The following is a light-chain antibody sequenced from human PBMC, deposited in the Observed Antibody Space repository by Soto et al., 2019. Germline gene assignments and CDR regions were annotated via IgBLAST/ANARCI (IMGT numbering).Light chain of an antibody. V-gene: IGLV2-23*01. CDR1: SSDVWSDDF. CDR2: EGT. CDR3: FSYAGXTYV. J-gene: IGLJ1*01. Sequence: QSVLSQPASVSGSPGQSITISCTGTSSDVWSDDFLAWYQQYQGKLPKLMIDEGTKRPPGVSNRFSRSKSGKTASLTISGLQAEDEADYYRFSYAGXTYVFGTGTKVXV.